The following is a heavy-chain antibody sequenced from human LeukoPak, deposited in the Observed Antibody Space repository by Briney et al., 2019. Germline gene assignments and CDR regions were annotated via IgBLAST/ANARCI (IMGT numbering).Heavy chain of an antibody. CDR3: ARDDYGDYDY. V-gene: IGHV1-18*01. CDR2: ISGYNGNT. Sequence: ASVTVSCKASGYTFTIYGISWVRQAPGQGVEWMGWISGYNGNTNYAQKLQGRVSMTTDTSTSTAYMELRSLSSDDTAVYYCARDDYGDYDYWGQGTLVTVSS. J-gene: IGHJ4*02. D-gene: IGHD4-17*01. CDR1: GYTFTIYG.